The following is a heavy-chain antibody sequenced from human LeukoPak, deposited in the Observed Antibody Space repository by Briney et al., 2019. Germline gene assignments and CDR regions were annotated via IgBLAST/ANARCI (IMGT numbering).Heavy chain of an antibody. CDR2: IYYSGST. CDR3: ARHRWELPAYFDY. V-gene: IGHV4-39*01. D-gene: IGHD1-26*01. J-gene: IGHJ4*02. Sequence: SETLSLTCTVSGGSISSSSHYWGWIRQPPGKGLEWIGSIYYSGSTYYNPSLKSRVTISVDTSKNQFSLKLSSVTAADTAVYYCARHRWELPAYFDYWGQGTLVTVSS. CDR1: GGSISSSSHY.